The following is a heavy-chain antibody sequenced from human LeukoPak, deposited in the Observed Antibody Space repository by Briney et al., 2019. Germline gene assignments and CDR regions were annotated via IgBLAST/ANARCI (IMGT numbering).Heavy chain of an antibody. CDR1: GGSISSSNW. Sequence: NPSGTLSLTCAVSGGSISSSNWWSWVRQPPGKGLEWIGEIYHSGSTNYNPSLKSRVTISVDTSKNQFSLKLSSVTAADTAVYYCTRHGVRGVIVWYFDLWGRGTLVTVSS. CDR2: IYHSGST. J-gene: IGHJ2*01. V-gene: IGHV4-4*02. D-gene: IGHD3-10*01. CDR3: TRHGVRGVIVWYFDL.